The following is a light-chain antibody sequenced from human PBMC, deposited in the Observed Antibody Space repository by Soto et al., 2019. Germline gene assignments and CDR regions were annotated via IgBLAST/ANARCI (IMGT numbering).Light chain of an antibody. CDR3: HQYGSSPRT. V-gene: IGKV3-20*01. J-gene: IGKJ1*01. Sequence: PGTLSLSQGARATLSCRASQSVSSTSLAWYQQKLGQDPSLLIYGASARATGIPERFSGSGSGTDFTLTISSLEPEDFAVYYCHQYGSSPRTFGRGTKVDIK. CDR2: GAS. CDR1: QSVSSTS.